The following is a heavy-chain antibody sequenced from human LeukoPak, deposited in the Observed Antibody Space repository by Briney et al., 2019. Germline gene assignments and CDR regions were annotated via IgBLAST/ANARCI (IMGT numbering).Heavy chain of an antibody. CDR3: AKDLREYQLLKNWFDP. V-gene: IGHV3-23*01. CDR2: ISGSGGST. CDR1: GFTFSSYA. Sequence: PGGSLRLSCAASGFTFSSYAMSWVRQAPGKGLEWVSAISGSGGSTYYADSVKGRFTISRDNSKNTLYLQTNSLRAEDTAVYYCAKDLREYQLLKNWFDPWGQGTLVTVSS. J-gene: IGHJ5*02. D-gene: IGHD2-2*01.